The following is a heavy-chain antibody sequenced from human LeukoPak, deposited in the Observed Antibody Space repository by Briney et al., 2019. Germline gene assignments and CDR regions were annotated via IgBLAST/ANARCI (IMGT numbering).Heavy chain of an antibody. D-gene: IGHD6-13*01. J-gene: IGHJ6*04. CDR3: ARLPSSSWYPYYYYGMDV. V-gene: IGHV4-34*01. Sequence: SETLSLTCAVYGGSFSGYYWSWIRQPPGKGPEWIGEINHSGSTNYNPSLKSRVTISVDTSKNQFSLKLSSVTAADTAVYYCARLPSSSWYPYYYYGMDVWGKGTTVTVSS. CDR2: INHSGST. CDR1: GGSFSGYY.